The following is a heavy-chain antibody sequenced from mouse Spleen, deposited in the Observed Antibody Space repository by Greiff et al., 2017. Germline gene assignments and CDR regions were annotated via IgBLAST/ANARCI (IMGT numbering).Heavy chain of an antibody. D-gene: IGHD1-1*01. Sequence: QVQLQQPGAELVKPGASVKLSCKASGYTFTSYWMQWVKQRPGQGLEWIGEIDPSDSYTNYNQKFKGKATLTVDTSSSTAYMQLSSLTSEDSAVYYCARWDYYGSSFAYWGQGTLVTVSA. CDR2: IDPSDSYT. V-gene: IGHV1-50*01. CDR1: GYTFTSYW. CDR3: ARWDYYGSSFAY. J-gene: IGHJ3*01.